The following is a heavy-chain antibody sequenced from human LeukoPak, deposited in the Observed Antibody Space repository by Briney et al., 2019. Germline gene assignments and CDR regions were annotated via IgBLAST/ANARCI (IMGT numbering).Heavy chain of an antibody. V-gene: IGHV4-61*02. CDR3: ARVYCSSTSCYTGLGYNWFDP. CDR1: GGSISSGSYY. CDR2: IYTSGST. D-gene: IGHD2-2*02. J-gene: IGHJ5*02. Sequence: SETLSLTCTVSGGSISSGSYYWSWIRQPAGKGLEWIGRIYTSGSTKYNPSLNSRVTISVDTAENQFSLKLSSVTAADTAVYYCARVYCSSTSCYTGLGYNWFDPWGQGTLVTVSS.